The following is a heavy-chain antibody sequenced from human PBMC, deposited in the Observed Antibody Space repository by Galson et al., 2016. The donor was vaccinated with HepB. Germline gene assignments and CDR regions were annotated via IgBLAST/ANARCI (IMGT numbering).Heavy chain of an antibody. CDR3: ARSIAVAGPSDF. J-gene: IGHJ4*02. CDR1: GYSFNNNW. CDR2: VYPGDSDT. D-gene: IGHD6-19*01. V-gene: IGHV5-51*01. Sequence: QSGAEVKKPGESLRISCKASGYSFNNNWISWVRQLPGKGLEWMGTVYPGDSDTRYSPSFQGQVTISADKSISTAYLQWSSLKASDSGMYFCARSIAVAGPSDFWGQGTLVIVSS.